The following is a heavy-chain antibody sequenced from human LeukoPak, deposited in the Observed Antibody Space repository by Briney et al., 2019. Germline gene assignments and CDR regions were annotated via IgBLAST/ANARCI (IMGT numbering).Heavy chain of an antibody. CDR2: IYSGGSI. D-gene: IGHD2-15*01. CDR1: GFTVSSNY. J-gene: IGHJ6*02. Sequence: TGGSLRLSCAASGFTVSSNYMSWVRQAPGKGLEWVSVIYSGGSIYYADSVKGRFTISRDNSKNTLYLQMNSLRAEDTAVYYCARGGDDIVVATYYYYGMDVWGQGTTVTVSS. V-gene: IGHV3-53*01. CDR3: ARGGDDIVVATYYYYGMDV.